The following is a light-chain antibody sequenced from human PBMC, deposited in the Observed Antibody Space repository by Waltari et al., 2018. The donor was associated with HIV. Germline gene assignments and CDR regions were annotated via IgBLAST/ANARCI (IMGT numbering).Light chain of an antibody. CDR1: SSDVGGYKS. Sequence: QSALTQPPSASGSPGQSVTISCTGTSSDVGGYKSVSWYQQHAGKAPQVMIYEVSKRPAGGPDRFSGSKSGNTASLTVAGLQAEDEADYYCSSYAGSNNVVFGGGTKLTVL. CDR3: SSYAGSNNVV. CDR2: EVS. V-gene: IGLV2-8*01. J-gene: IGLJ2*01.